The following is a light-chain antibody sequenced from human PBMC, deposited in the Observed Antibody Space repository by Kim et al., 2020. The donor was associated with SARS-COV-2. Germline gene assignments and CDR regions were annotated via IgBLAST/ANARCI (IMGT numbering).Light chain of an antibody. Sequence: EIVMTQSPATLSVSPEERATLSCRVTQGVGSNLAWYQHKPGQAPRLLIYGASTRATGIPDRFSGSGSGTEFSLTIRSLQSEDFAVYYCQQYNEWPGTFGLGTKVDIK. V-gene: IGKV3-15*01. CDR2: GAS. CDR3: QQYNEWPGT. CDR1: QGVGSN. J-gene: IGKJ1*01.